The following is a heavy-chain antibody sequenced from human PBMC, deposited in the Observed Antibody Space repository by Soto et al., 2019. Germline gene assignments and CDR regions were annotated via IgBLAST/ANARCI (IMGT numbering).Heavy chain of an antibody. CDR2: ISPYNGNT. V-gene: IGHV1-18*01. D-gene: IGHD5-18*01. J-gene: IGHJ4*02. Sequence: QVQLVQSGAEVKKPGASVKVSCKASDKTFLSYGISWVRQGPGQGLEWMGWISPYNGNTKYAQKLKGRVTMTTDTSTITAYMELRSLRSDDTAGYYCATQIDTVMVFRDWGQGTLVTVSS. CDR3: ATQIDTVMVFRD. CDR1: DKTFLSYG.